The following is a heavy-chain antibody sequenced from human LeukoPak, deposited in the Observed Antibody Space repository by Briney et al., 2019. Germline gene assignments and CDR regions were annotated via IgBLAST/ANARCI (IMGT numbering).Heavy chain of an antibody. J-gene: IGHJ4*02. V-gene: IGHV4-59*01. Sequence: SETLSLTCTVSGGSISSYYWSWIRQPPGKGLEWIGYIYYSGSTNYNPSLKSRVTISVDTSKNQFSLKLSSVTAAGTAVYYCARSNGILTGYSLDYWGQGTLVTVSS. CDR2: IYYSGST. CDR3: ARSNGILTGYSLDY. D-gene: IGHD3-9*01. CDR1: GGSISSYY.